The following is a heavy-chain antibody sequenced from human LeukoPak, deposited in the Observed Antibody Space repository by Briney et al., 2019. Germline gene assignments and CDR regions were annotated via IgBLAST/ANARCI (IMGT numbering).Heavy chain of an antibody. V-gene: IGHV3-72*01. CDR3: ARVSGTYFPFFDY. J-gene: IGHJ4*02. Sequence: PGGSLRLPCAASGFTFSDHYMDWVRQAPGKGLEWVGRTGNKANSYTTEYAASVKGRFSISRDDSKNSLYLQMNSLKTGDTAVYYCARVSGTYFPFFDYWGQGTLVTVSS. D-gene: IGHD1-26*01. CDR1: GFTFSDHY. CDR2: TGNKANSYTT.